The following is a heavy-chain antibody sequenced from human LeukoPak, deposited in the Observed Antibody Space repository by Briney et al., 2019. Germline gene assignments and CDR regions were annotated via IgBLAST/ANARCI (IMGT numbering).Heavy chain of an antibody. CDR1: GGSINTYY. D-gene: IGHD3-10*01. Sequence: SETLSLTCTVSGGSINTYYWSWIRQPPGKGLEWIGYIYYSGSTNYNPSLKSRVTISVDTSKNQFSLKLSSVTAADTAVYYCARSGRITMVRGIIMAFDIWGQGTMVTVSS. CDR2: IYYSGST. CDR3: ARSGRITMVRGIIMAFDI. J-gene: IGHJ3*02. V-gene: IGHV4-59*01.